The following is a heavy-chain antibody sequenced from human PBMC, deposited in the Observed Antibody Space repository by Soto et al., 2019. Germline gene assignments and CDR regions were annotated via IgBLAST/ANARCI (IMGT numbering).Heavy chain of an antibody. CDR1: GGTFSSYT. V-gene: IGHV1-69*02. CDR3: AMVRGDFAFDI. Sequence: QVQLVQSGAEVKKPGSSVKVSCKASGGTFSSYTISWVRQAPGQGLEWMGRIIPILGIANYAQKFQGRVTXTXNKSTSTAYMELSSLRSEDTAVYYCAMVRGDFAFDIWGQGTMVTVSS. CDR2: IIPILGIA. D-gene: IGHD3-10*01. J-gene: IGHJ3*02.